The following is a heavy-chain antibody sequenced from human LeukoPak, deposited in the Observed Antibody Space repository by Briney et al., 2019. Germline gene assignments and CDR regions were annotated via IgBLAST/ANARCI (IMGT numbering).Heavy chain of an antibody. CDR1: RGSINNQY. CDR2: MYTNGES. V-gene: IGHV4-4*07. CDR3: ARGYYGGAVDS. J-gene: IGHJ4*02. Sequence: PSETLSLTCTVSRGSINNQYWSWIRQPAGKGLEWIGRMYTNGESDYNPSLKSRVAMSVDTSKSQFSLKLNYMTAADTALYYCARGYYGGAVDSWGQGILVIVPS. D-gene: IGHD3-16*01.